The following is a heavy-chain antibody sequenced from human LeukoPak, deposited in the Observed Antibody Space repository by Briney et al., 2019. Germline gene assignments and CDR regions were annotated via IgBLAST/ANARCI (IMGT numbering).Heavy chain of an antibody. J-gene: IGHJ4*02. V-gene: IGHV4-39*01. CDR1: GGSISSSSYY. Sequence: SETLSLXCTVSGGSISSSSYYWGWIRQPPGKGLEWIGSIYYSGSTYYNPSLKSRVTISVDTSKNQFSLKLSSVTAADTAVYYCARQPTVTFFDYWGQGTLVTVSS. D-gene: IGHD4-17*01. CDR2: IYYSGST. CDR3: ARQPTVTFFDY.